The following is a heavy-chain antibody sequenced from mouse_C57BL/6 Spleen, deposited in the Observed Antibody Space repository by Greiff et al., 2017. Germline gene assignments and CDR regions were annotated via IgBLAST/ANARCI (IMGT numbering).Heavy chain of an antibody. CDR1: GYAFSSYW. V-gene: IGHV1-80*01. D-gene: IGHD2-3*01. J-gene: IGHJ2*01. CDR3: ARLGLLREYYFDY. Sequence: QVQLQQSGAELVKPGASVKISCKASGYAFSSYWMNWVKQRPGKGLEWIGQIYPGDGDTNYTGKFKGKATLTADKSSSTAYMQHSSLTSEDSAVYYCARLGLLREYYFDYWGQGTTLTVSS. CDR2: IYPGDGDT.